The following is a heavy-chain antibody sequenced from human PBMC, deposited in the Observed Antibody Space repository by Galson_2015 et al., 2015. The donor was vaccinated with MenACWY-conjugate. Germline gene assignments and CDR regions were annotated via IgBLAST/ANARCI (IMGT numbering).Heavy chain of an antibody. V-gene: IGHV1-3*01. J-gene: IGHJ4*02. CDR3: AGTLGSTSGWIFDS. Sequence: GNGDTKYSQRFQDRVTITRDTSASTAYVELSSLRSEDTAVYYCAGTLGSTSGWIFDSWGQGALVTVSS. D-gene: IGHD6-19*01. CDR2: GNGDT.